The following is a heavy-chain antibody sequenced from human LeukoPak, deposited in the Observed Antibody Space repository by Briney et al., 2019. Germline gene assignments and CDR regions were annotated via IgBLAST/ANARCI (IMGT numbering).Heavy chain of an antibody. D-gene: IGHD3-22*01. CDR1: GDSVSINSAA. V-gene: IGHV6-1*01. CDR3: ARVGSDSSGYYFDW. CDR2: TYYRSKWYN. Sequence: SPTLSLTFAISGDSVSINSAAWNWIRHSPSRGLEWLGSTYYRSKWYNDYAVSVKSRITINPDTSKNQFSLQLNSVTPEDTAVYYCARVGSDSSGYYFDWWGQGTLVTVSS. J-gene: IGHJ4*02.